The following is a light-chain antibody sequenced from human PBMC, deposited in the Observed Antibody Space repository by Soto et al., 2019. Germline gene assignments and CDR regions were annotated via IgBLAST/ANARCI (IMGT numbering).Light chain of an antibody. CDR2: RNN. V-gene: IGLV1-47*01. J-gene: IGLJ3*02. CDR3: AARDDSLSGHWV. Sequence: QSLLTQPPSASGTPGQRVTISCSGSSSNIGSEYVVWYQHLPGTAPKLLIYRNNQRPSGVPDRFDGSKSGTSASLAISGLRSEDEADYYCAARDDSLSGHWVFGGGTKLTV. CDR1: SSNIGSEY.